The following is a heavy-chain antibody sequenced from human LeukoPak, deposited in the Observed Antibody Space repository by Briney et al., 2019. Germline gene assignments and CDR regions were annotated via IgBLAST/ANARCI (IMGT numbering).Heavy chain of an antibody. CDR2: IKSKTDGKTT. D-gene: IGHD2-2*01. V-gene: IGHV3-15*01. Sequence: GGSLRLSCAASGFTFSKTWMSWVRQAPGKGLEWVGRIKSKTDGKTTDYAAPVKGRFTISRDDSKNTLYLQMNSLKTEDTAVYYCTTVARSSTSYYFNYWGQGTLVTFSS. CDR1: GFTFSKTW. J-gene: IGHJ4*02. CDR3: TTVARSSTSYYFNY.